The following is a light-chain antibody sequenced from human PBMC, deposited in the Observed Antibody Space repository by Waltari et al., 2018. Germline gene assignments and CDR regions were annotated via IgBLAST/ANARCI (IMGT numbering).Light chain of an antibody. J-gene: IGLJ2*01. CDR1: SSNIRRNP. Sequence: QSVLTQPPSASGTPGQSVTISCFGSSSNIRRNPVDWYQQLPGTTPRILIFSSSQRPSGVPDRFSGSRSGTSASLSISGLHSGDEDDYYCEEWDERMRGYVVFGGGTKLTVL. CDR2: SSS. V-gene: IGLV1-44*01. CDR3: EEWDERMRGYVV.